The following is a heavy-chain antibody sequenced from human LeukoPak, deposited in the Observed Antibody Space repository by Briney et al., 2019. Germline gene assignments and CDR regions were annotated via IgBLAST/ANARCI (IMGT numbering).Heavy chain of an antibody. D-gene: IGHD3-10*01. CDR2: IYYSGST. CDR3: ARGGLSGYYYYLDV. J-gene: IGHJ6*02. CDR1: GGSISSSSYY. V-gene: IGHV4-39*07. Sequence: SETLSLTCTVSGGSISSSSYYWGWIRQPPGKGLEWIGSIYYSGSTYYNPSLKSRITISVDTSKNQFSLKVTSVTAADTAVYYCARGGLSGYYYYLDVWGQGTTVTVSS.